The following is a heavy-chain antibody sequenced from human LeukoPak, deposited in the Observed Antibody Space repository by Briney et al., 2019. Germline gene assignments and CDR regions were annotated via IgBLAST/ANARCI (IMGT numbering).Heavy chain of an antibody. J-gene: IGHJ4*02. V-gene: IGHV3-23*01. CDR3: ARDSPRPPTYYYDSSDF. Sequence: PGGSLRLSCAASGFTFRTYAMSWVRQAPGKGLEWVSAISGNGRNTYYADSVKGRFTISRDNSKNTLYLQMNSLRVGDTAVYYCARDSPRPPTYYYDSSDFWGQGTLVTVSS. CDR1: GFTFRTYA. CDR2: ISGNGRNT. D-gene: IGHD3-22*01.